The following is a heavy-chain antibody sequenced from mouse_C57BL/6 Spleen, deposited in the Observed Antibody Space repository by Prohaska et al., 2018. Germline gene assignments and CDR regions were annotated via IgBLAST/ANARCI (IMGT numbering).Heavy chain of an antibody. D-gene: IGHD1-1*01. J-gene: IGHJ2*01. CDR2: ISSGSSTI. Sequence: GFTFSDYGMHWVRQAPEKGLEWVPYISSGSSTIYYADTVKGRFTISRDNAKNTLFLQMTSLRSEDTAMYYCARNYGSAFDYWGQGTTLTVSS. V-gene: IGHV5-17*01. CDR1: GFTFSDYG. CDR3: ARNYGSAFDY.